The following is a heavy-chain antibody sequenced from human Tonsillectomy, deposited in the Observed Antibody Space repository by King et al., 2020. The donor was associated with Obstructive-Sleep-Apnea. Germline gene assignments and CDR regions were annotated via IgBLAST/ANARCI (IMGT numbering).Heavy chain of an antibody. V-gene: IGHV3-74*01. J-gene: IGHJ4*02. Sequence: VQLVESGGGLVQPGGSLRLSCAASGFTFSSYWMHWVRQAPGKGLVWVSRINSDGSSTSYADSVKGRFTISRDNAKNTLYLQMNSLRAEDTGVYYCAREGYSGRWVDYWGQGTLVTVSS. CDR3: AREGYSGRWVDY. D-gene: IGHD1-26*01. CDR2: INSDGSST. CDR1: GFTFSSYW.